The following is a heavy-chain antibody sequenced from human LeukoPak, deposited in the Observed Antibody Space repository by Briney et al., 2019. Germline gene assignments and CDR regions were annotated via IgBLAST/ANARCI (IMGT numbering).Heavy chain of an antibody. CDR3: ARASRYDSSGYYPYYFDY. Sequence: GGSLRLSCAASGFTFSTYTMSWVRQAPGKGLEWVSSISSTSSYTYYADSVKGRFTISIDTAKNSLYLQMNTLRAEDTAVYYCARASRYDSSGYYPYYFDYWGQGTLVTVSS. J-gene: IGHJ4*02. CDR2: ISSTSSYT. V-gene: IGHV3-21*01. D-gene: IGHD3-22*01. CDR1: GFTFSTYT.